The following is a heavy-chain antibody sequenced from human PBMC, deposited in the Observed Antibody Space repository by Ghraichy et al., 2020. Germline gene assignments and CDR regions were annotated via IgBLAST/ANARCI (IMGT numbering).Heavy chain of an antibody. V-gene: IGHV3-7*04. CDR2: IKHDGGEK. CDR3: ARDGVATINS. D-gene: IGHD5-12*01. J-gene: IGHJ4*02. CDR1: EFTFRSYW. Sequence: GGSLRLSCAASEFTFRSYWMSWVRQAPGKGLEWLANIKHDGGEKYYVDSVKGRFTISRDNAKNSLYLQMNSLRAEDTAVYYCARDGVATINSWGQGTLVTVSS.